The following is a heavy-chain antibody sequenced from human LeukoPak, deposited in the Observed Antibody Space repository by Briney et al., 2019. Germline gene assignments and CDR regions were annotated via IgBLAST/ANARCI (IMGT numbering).Heavy chain of an antibody. CDR2: INPNSGGT. CDR3: ARGPWGRQLLPFDY. V-gene: IGHV1-2*02. CDR1: GGTFSSYA. D-gene: IGHD2-15*01. J-gene: IGHJ4*02. Sequence: VASVKVSCKASGGTFSSYAISWVRQAPGQGLELMGWINPNSGGTNYAQKFQGRVTMTRDTSISTAYMELSRLRSDDTAVYYCARGPWGRQLLPFDYWGQGTLVTVSS.